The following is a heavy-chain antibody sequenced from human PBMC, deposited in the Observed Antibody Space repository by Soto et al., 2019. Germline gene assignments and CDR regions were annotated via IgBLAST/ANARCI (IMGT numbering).Heavy chain of an antibody. CDR1: GFTFSNAC. CDR3: TSRRALPPYNWFDT. J-gene: IGHJ5*02. V-gene: IGHV3-15*01. CDR2: IKSKTDGGTT. Sequence: EVQLVESGGGLVKPGGSLRLSCAASGFTFSNACMSWVRQSPGKGLEWVGRIKSKTDGGTTDYAAPVKGRFTISRDESINTLYLQMNSLKTEDTAVYYCTSRRALPPYNWFDTWVQGTLVTVCS.